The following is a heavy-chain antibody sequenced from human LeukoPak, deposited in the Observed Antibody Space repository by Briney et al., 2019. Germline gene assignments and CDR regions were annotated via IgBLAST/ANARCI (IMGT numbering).Heavy chain of an antibody. CDR3: AKPNDYGDPEYFQH. D-gene: IGHD4-17*01. Sequence: GGSLRLSCAAPGFTFSSYAMSWVRQAPGKGLEWVSAISGGGGSTYYADSVKGRFTISSDNSKNTLYLQMSSLRAEDTAVYYCAKPNDYGDPEYFQHWGQGTLVTVSS. CDR1: GFTFSSYA. J-gene: IGHJ1*01. CDR2: ISGGGGST. V-gene: IGHV3-23*01.